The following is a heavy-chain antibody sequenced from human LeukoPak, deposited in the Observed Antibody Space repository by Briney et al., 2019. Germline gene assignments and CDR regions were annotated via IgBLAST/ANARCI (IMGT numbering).Heavy chain of an antibody. CDR2: ISGGADNT. CDR1: EFTFSSCG. V-gene: IGHV3-23*01. D-gene: IGHD3-16*01. J-gene: IGHJ4*02. CDR3: AKAPPNWGANWSPFDY. Sequence: SGGSLRLSCAASEFTFSSCGMSWVRQAPGRGLEWVSGISGGADNTYYADSVRGRFTISRDYSKNTLYLQIDSLRADDTAVYYCAKAPPNWGANWSPFDYWGQGTLVTVSS.